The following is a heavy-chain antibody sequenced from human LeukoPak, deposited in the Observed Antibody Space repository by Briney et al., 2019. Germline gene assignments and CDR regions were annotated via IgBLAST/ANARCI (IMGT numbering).Heavy chain of an antibody. J-gene: IGHJ5*02. CDR1: SGSISTSNYY. CDR3: ARAKITAADIDRPFDP. D-gene: IGHD6-13*01. CDR2: IYYSGST. V-gene: IGHV4-61*05. Sequence: SETLSLTCTVSSGSISTSNYYWGWVRQPPGKGLEWIGYIYYSGSTNYNPSLKSRVTISVDTSKNQFSLKLSSVTAADTALYYCARAKITAADIDRPFDPWGQGTLVTVSS.